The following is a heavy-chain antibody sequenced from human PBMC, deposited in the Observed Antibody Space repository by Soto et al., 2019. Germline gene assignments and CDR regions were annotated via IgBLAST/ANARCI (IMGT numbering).Heavy chain of an antibody. J-gene: IGHJ6*02. V-gene: IGHV1-69*12. Sequence: QVQLVQSGAEVKKPGSSVKVSCKASGGTFSTYAISWVRQAPGQGLEWMGGIIPIFGTADYAQKFQGRVTITADESTSTAYRELSRLRSEDTAVYYCASREHDVIGGNYYAAMDVWGQGTTVTVSS. CDR1: GGTFSTYA. D-gene: IGHD1-26*01. CDR3: ASREHDVIGGNYYAAMDV. CDR2: IIPIFGTA.